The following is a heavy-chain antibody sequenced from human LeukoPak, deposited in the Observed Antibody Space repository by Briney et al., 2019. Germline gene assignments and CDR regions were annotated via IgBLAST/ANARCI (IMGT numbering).Heavy chain of an antibody. Sequence: GRSLRLSCAASGFTFDDYAMHWVRQAPGKGLEWVSGISWNSGSIGYADSVKGRFTISRDNAKNSLYLQMNSLRAEDTALYYCAKDTYYDSSGPFDHWGQGTLVTVSS. V-gene: IGHV3-9*01. CDR1: GFTFDDYA. D-gene: IGHD3-22*01. J-gene: IGHJ4*02. CDR2: ISWNSGSI. CDR3: AKDTYYDSSGPFDH.